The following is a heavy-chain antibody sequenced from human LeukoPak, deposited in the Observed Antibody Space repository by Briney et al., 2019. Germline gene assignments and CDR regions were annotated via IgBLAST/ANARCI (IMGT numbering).Heavy chain of an antibody. D-gene: IGHD3-22*01. CDR3: VKDQADYFDGSGSYFDH. J-gene: IGHJ4*02. CDR1: GFIFSDHA. CDR2: IGSGGDSE. V-gene: IGHV3-23*01. Sequence: GGSLRLSCAASGFIFSDHALNWFRQVPRRGREWASVIGSGGDSEVYADSVKGRCTISRDNSKNMLYLEMSNLRAEDTAIYYCVKDQADYFDGSGSYFDHWGQGTLVTVSS.